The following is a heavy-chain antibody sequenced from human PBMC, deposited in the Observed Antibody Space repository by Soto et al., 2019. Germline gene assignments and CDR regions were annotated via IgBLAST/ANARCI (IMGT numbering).Heavy chain of an antibody. CDR3: ASLKVSSGPDY. CDR1: GFTFSSYG. J-gene: IGHJ4*02. V-gene: IGHV3-33*01. D-gene: IGHD6-19*01. CDR2: IWYDGSNK. Sequence: QVQLVESGGGVVQPGRSLRLSCAASGFTFSSYGMHWVRQAPGKGLEWVAVIWYDGSNKYYADSVKGRFTISRDNSKNPLYLQMNSLRAEDTAVYYCASLKVSSGPDYWGQGTLVTVSS.